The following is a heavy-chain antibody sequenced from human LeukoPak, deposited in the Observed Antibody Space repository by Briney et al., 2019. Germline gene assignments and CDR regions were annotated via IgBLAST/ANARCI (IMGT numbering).Heavy chain of an antibody. Sequence: GASLQRSSKGSGYSFTVYLIGWVCQMPGKGLEWMGRIDPSDSYTNYSPSFQGHVTISADKSIGTAYLQWSSLKASDTAMYYCTRKRDYYYASVSLDYWGQGTLVAVSS. CDR2: IDPSDSYT. D-gene: IGHD3-10*01. V-gene: IGHV5-10-1*01. CDR3: TRKRDYYYASVSLDY. J-gene: IGHJ4*02. CDR1: GYSFTVYL.